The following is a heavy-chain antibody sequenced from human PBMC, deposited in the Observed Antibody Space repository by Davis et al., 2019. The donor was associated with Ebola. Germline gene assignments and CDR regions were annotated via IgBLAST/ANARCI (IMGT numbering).Heavy chain of an antibody. J-gene: IGHJ6*02. CDR1: GGSISSSNW. D-gene: IGHD4-17*01. Sequence: PSETLSLTCAVSGGSISSSNWWSWVRQPPGKGLEWIGEIYHSGSTNYNPSLKSRVTISVDKSKNQFSLKLSSVTAADTAVYYCARVWTTVTTWGGMDVWGQGTTVTVSS. CDR2: IYHSGST. V-gene: IGHV4-4*02. CDR3: ARVWTTVTTWGGMDV.